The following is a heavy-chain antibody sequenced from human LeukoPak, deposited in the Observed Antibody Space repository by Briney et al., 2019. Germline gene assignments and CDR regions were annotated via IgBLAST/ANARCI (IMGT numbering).Heavy chain of an antibody. CDR3: AREPLPGTKDLGY. Sequence: GASVRVSCKASGYTFTAYYMHWVRQAPGQGLEWMGWINCNNGGTGYAQSYQGRVTLTRDTSTSAAYMELSSLRSDDTAVYYCAREPLPGTKDLGYWGEVTLVTVSS. CDR1: GYTFTAYY. D-gene: IGHD2-21*02. V-gene: IGHV1-2*02. J-gene: IGHJ4*02. CDR2: INCNNGGT.